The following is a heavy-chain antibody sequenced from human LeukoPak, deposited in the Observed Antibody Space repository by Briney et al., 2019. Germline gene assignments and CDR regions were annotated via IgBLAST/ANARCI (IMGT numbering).Heavy chain of an antibody. CDR2: INHSGST. CDR3: ARDFLGYCSSTSRYAWDY. Sequence: SETLSLTCAVYGGSFSGYYWSWIRQPPGKGLEWIGEINHSGSTNYNPSLKSRVTISVDTSKNQFSLKLSSVTAADTAVYYCARDFLGYCSSTSRYAWDYWGQGTLVTVSS. J-gene: IGHJ4*02. V-gene: IGHV4-34*01. CDR1: GGSFSGYY. D-gene: IGHD2-2*01.